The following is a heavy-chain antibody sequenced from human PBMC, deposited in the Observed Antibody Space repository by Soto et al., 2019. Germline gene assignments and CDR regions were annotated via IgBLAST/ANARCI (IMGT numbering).Heavy chain of an antibody. CDR2: INPNSGGT. V-gene: IGHV1-2*04. CDR1: GYTFTGYY. Sequence: QVQLVQSGAEVKKPGASVKVSCKASGYTFTGYYMHWVRQAPGQGLEWMGWINPNSGGTNYAQKFQGWVTMTRDTSISTAYMELSRLRSDDTAVYYCARGPYSSSSVQEDYFDYWGQGTLVTVSS. J-gene: IGHJ4*02. CDR3: ARGPYSSSSVQEDYFDY. D-gene: IGHD6-6*01.